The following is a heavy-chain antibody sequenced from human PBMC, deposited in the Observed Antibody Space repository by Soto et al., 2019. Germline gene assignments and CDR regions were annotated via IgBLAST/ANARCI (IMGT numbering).Heavy chain of an antibody. J-gene: IGHJ6*02. Sequence: QLQLQESGSGLVKPSQTLSLTCTVSGDSMSSGGYSWSWIRQPPGKGLEWIGYIYHTGSTYYNPCVRRGVAVSVGRSREQCSLKLGSVPAADTAVYYCARVSLGGGGYYYGMDVWGQGTTVTVSS. CDR2: IYHTGST. V-gene: IGHV4-30-2*01. CDR3: ARVSLGGGGYYYGMDV. D-gene: IGHD3-16*01. CDR1: GDSMSSGGYS.